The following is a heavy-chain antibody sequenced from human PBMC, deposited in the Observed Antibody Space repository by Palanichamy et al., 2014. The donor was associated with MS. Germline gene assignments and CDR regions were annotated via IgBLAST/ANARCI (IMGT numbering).Heavy chain of an antibody. CDR1: GFTFSSYW. Sequence: EVQLVESGGGLVQPGGSLRLSCAASGFTFSSYWIYWVRQAPGKGLVWVSRINSDGSSTNYADSVKGRFTISRDNAKNTLYLQMNSLRAEDTAVYYCARSTNTAFDIWGQGTMVTVSS. CDR2: INSDGSST. J-gene: IGHJ3*02. D-gene: IGHD5/OR15-5a*01. V-gene: IGHV3-74*01. CDR3: ARSTNTAFDI.